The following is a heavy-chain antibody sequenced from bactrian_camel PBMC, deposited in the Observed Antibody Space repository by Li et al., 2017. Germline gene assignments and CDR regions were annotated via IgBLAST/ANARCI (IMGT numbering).Heavy chain of an antibody. CDR2: VSGDGSTT. D-gene: IGHD2*01. V-gene: IGHV3-2*01. Sequence: VQLVESGGDLVQPGGSLRHSCAASRVTLSLSSYFLSWVRQAQGGKGLEWVSSVSGDGSTTYYAGSVKGRFTISRDNAKNTVYLQMNSLKSEDTALYYCTSGINGIDWGQGPRSPSP. J-gene: IGHJ4*01. CDR1: RVTLSLSSYF. CDR3: TSGINGID.